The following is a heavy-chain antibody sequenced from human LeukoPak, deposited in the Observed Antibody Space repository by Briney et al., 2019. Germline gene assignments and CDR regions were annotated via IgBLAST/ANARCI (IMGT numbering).Heavy chain of an antibody. Sequence: SETLSLTCAVSGGSISSNNWWSWVRQPPGKGLEWIGEIYHSGNANYNPSLKTRVTMSVDKSKNQFSLILSSVTAADTAVYYCAREELRYFDWLLRQSDAFDIWGQGTMVTVSS. CDR3: AREELRYFDWLLRQSDAFDI. D-gene: IGHD3-9*01. J-gene: IGHJ3*02. CDR2: IYHSGNA. V-gene: IGHV4-4*02. CDR1: GGSISSNNW.